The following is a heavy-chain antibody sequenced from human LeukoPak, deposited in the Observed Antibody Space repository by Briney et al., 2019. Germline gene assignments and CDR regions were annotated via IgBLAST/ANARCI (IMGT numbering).Heavy chain of an antibody. CDR2: VTSGGST. Sequence: GGSLRLSCAASGFTFTSYVMTWVRRAPEKGLEWVSAVTSGGSTFYADSVKGRFTISRDNSKNTLYLQMNSLRAEDTAVYYCANYLRQLPFDYWGQGTLVTVSS. D-gene: IGHD2-2*01. CDR1: GFTFTSYV. V-gene: IGHV3-23*01. CDR3: ANYLRQLPFDY. J-gene: IGHJ4*02.